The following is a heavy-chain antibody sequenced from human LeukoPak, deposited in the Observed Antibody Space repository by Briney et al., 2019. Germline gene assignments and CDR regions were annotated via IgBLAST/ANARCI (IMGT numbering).Heavy chain of an antibody. J-gene: IGHJ4*02. CDR1: GGSISSSNW. CDR3: ARGHSLPRRFGELFDY. Sequence: TTSETLSLTCAVSGGSISSSNWWSWVRQPPGKGLEWIGEIYHSGSTNYNPSLKSRVTISVDTSKNQFSLKLSSVTAADTAVYYCARGHSLPRRFGELFDYWGQGTLVTVSS. V-gene: IGHV4-4*02. CDR2: IYHSGST. D-gene: IGHD3-10*01.